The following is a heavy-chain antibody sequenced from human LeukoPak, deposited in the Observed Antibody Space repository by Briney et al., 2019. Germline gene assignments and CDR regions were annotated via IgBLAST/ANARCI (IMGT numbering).Heavy chain of an antibody. Sequence: PGGSLRLSCAASGFTFSSYGMHWVRQAPGKGLEWVAVIWYDGSNKYYADSVKGRFTISRDNSKNTLYLQMNSLRAEDTAVYYCARAPYCSSTSCPPSDYWGQGTLVTVSS. CDR1: GFTFSSYG. J-gene: IGHJ4*02. V-gene: IGHV3-33*01. CDR2: IWYDGSNK. D-gene: IGHD2-2*01. CDR3: ARAPYCSSTSCPPSDY.